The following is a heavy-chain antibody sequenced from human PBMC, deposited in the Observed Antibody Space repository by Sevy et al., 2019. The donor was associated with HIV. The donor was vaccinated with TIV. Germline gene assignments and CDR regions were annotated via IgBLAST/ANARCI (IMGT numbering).Heavy chain of an antibody. CDR3: VREAANVRYFDS. V-gene: IGHV3-21*01. Sequence: GGSLRLSCGVSGFTFSTYSMNWVRQAPGKGLELVSSISGSGSYIYYADSVQGRFTISRDNVKNSLYLQMNSLRAEDTAVYYCVREAANVRYFDSWGQGILVTVSS. CDR1: GFTFSTYS. D-gene: IGHD3-10*02. CDR2: ISGSGSYI. J-gene: IGHJ4*02.